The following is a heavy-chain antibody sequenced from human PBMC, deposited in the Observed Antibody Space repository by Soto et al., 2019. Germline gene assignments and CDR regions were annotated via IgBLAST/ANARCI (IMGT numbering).Heavy chain of an antibody. V-gene: IGHV3-15*01. CDR2: ITSTTDGGTP. CDR3: TAAYGDYASDY. D-gene: IGHD4-17*01. Sequence: EVQLVESGGGLVKPGGSLRLSCAASGVTFTHAWMNWARQAPGKGLEWVGRITSTTDGGTPDYAAPVKGRFTISRDDSESTLYLQMNSLKTADTAVYYCTAAYGDYASDYWGQGTLVTVSS. CDR1: GVTFTHAW. J-gene: IGHJ4*02.